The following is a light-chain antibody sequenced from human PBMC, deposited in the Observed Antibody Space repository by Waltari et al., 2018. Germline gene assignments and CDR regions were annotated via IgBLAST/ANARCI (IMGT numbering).Light chain of an antibody. J-gene: IGKJ5*01. CDR1: QSISTN. Sequence: EIVMTQSPATLSVYPGERATLSCRASQSISTNLAWYQQKPGQAPRLLIYGASTRATGFPARFSGSGFGTEFTLTISSLRSEDFAVYYCQHYHNWPPITFGQGTRLEIK. CDR2: GAS. CDR3: QHYHNWPPIT. V-gene: IGKV3-15*01.